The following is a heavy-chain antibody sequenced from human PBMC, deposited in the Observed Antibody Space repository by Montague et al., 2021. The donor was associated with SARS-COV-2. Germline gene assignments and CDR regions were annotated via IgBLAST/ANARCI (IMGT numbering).Heavy chain of an antibody. J-gene: IGHJ4*02. CDR3: ARDIAVAGLFDY. CDR2: ISISGST. D-gene: IGHD6-19*01. CDR1: GGSISSGSYY. V-gene: IGHV4-61*02. Sequence: TLSLTCTVSGGSISSGSYYWSWIPQPAGKGLEWIGRISISGSTNYNPSLKSRVTISVDTSKNQFSLKLSSVTAADTAVYYCARDIAVAGLFDYWGQGTLVTVSS.